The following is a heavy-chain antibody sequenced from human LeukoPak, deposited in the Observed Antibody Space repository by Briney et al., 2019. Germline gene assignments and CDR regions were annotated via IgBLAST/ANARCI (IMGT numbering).Heavy chain of an antibody. CDR1: GFTFSGSA. V-gene: IGHV3-73*01. J-gene: IGHJ6*02. Sequence: GGSLRLSCAASGFTFSGSAMHWVRQASGRGLEWVGRIRSKANSYATAYAASVKGRFTISRDDSKNTAYLQMNSLKTEDTAVYYCALHSGEYYYYYGMDVWGQGTTVTVSS. D-gene: IGHD2-15*01. CDR3: ALHSGEYYYYYGMDV. CDR2: IRSKANSYAT.